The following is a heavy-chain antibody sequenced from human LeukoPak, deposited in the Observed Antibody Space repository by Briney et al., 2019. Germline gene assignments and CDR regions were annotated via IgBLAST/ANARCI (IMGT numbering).Heavy chain of an antibody. V-gene: IGHV3-48*03. CDR2: ISSSGSTI. CDR1: GFTFSTFA. Sequence: GGSLRLSCAASGFTFSTFAMNWVRQAPGKGLEWVSYISSSGSTIYYADSVKGRFTISRDNAKNSLYLQMNSLRAEDTAVYYCAELGITMIGGVWGKGTTVTISS. CDR3: AELGITMIGGV. D-gene: IGHD3-10*02. J-gene: IGHJ6*04.